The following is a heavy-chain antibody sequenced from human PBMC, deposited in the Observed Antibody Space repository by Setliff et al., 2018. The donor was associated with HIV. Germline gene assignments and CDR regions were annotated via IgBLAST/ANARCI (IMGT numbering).Heavy chain of an antibody. D-gene: IGHD3-3*01. V-gene: IGHV4-39*01. CDR2: IYYSGST. Sequence: SETLSLTCTVSGGSISSSSYYWGWIRQPPGRGLEWIGSIYYSGSTYYNPSLKTRVTISVDTSKNQFSLKLSSVTAADTAVYYCASLTTDRFLEWLFVYWGQGTLVTVSS. CDR1: GGSISSSSYY. CDR3: ASLTTDRFLEWLFVY. J-gene: IGHJ4*02.